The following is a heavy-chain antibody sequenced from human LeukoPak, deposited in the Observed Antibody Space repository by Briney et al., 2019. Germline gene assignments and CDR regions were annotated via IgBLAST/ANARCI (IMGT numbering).Heavy chain of an antibody. Sequence: GGSLRLSCTASGFTLTSYAMSWVRQAPGKGLEWVSGISGSGTYYADSVKGRFIISRGHSTDTLYLQMNSLRVEDTAVYYCAKGPLEGDFWSGYQFDSWGQGTLVTVSS. CDR1: GFTLTSYA. V-gene: IGHV3-23*01. CDR2: ISGSGT. CDR3: AKGPLEGDFWSGYQFDS. J-gene: IGHJ4*02. D-gene: IGHD3-3*01.